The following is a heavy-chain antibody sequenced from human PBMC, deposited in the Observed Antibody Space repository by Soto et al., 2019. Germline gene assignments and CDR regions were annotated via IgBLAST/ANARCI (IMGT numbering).Heavy chain of an antibody. Sequence: QVQLVQPGAEVKKPGDSVRVSCKASGYTFTSYGIGWVRQAPGQGLEWMGWISANNGNTKYAQKLQGRVTMTTDASTSTAHMELRSLRSDDAAVYYCARDGYFDHWGQGTLVTVSS. CDR1: GYTFTSYG. V-gene: IGHV1-18*01. CDR3: ARDGYFDH. CDR2: ISANNGNT. J-gene: IGHJ4*02.